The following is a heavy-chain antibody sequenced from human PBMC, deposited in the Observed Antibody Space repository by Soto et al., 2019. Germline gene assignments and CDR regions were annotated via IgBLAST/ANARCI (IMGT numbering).Heavy chain of an antibody. Sequence: GESLKISCKGSGYSFTSYWIGWVRQMPGKGLEWMGIIYPGDSDTRYSPSFQGQVTISADKSISTAYLQWSSLKASDTAMYYCARGGIAAAGDYYYYGMDVWGQGTTVTVSS. V-gene: IGHV5-51*01. CDR3: ARGGIAAAGDYYYYGMDV. J-gene: IGHJ6*02. CDR2: IYPGDSDT. D-gene: IGHD6-13*01. CDR1: GYSFTSYW.